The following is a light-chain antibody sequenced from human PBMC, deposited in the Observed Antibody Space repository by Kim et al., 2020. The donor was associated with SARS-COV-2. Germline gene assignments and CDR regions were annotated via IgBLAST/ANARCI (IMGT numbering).Light chain of an antibody. CDR3: QSADSSGTYKV. Sequence: SYELTQPPSVSVSPGQTARITCSGDALPKKYAYWYQQKPGQAPALVIYKDSERPSGIPERFSGSSSGTTVTLTISGVQAEDEADYYCQSADSSGTYKVFGGGTQLTVL. V-gene: IGLV3-25*03. CDR1: ALPKKY. J-gene: IGLJ3*02. CDR2: KDS.